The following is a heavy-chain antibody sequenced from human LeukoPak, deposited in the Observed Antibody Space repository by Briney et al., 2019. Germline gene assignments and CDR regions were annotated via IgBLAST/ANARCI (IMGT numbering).Heavy chain of an antibody. CDR3: ARYSGCDGPFEY. D-gene: IGHD5-12*01. V-gene: IGHV1-2*02. Sequence: ASVKVSCKASGYTFTGYYMHWVRQAPGQGLEWVGWINPKSGGTNYAQKFQSRVTMTRDTSVTTAYMELSRLRSDDTAVYYCARYSGCDGPFEYWGQGTLVTVSS. CDR2: INPKSGGT. CDR1: GYTFTGYY. J-gene: IGHJ4*02.